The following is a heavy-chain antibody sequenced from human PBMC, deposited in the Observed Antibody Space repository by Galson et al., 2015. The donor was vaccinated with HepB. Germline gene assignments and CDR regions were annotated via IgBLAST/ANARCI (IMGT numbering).Heavy chain of an antibody. J-gene: IGHJ5*02. V-gene: IGHV4-59*06. CDR1: GGSFSGYY. CDR3: AAGGYNFPSWFDP. CDR2: IYYSGSA. D-gene: IGHD5-24*01. Sequence: ETLSLTCAVYGGSFSGYYWSWICQPPGKGLEWIGYIYYSGSAYYNPSLKSRVTISVDTSKNQFSLKLRSVTVADTAVYYCAAGGYNFPSWFDPWGQGILVTVSS.